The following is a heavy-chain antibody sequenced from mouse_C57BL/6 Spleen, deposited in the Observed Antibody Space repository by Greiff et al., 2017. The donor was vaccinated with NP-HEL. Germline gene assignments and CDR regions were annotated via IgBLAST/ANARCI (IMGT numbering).Heavy chain of an antibody. Sequence: VQLQQSGPELVKPGASVKISCKASGYTFTDYYMNWVKQSHGKSLEWIGDINPNNGGTSYNQKFKGKATLTVDKSSSTAYMELRSLTSEDSAVYYYARTPYYYDSSYVLDYWGQGTTLTVSS. CDR2: INPNNGGT. V-gene: IGHV1-26*01. CDR3: ARTPYYYDSSYVLDY. D-gene: IGHD1-1*01. CDR1: GYTFTDYY. J-gene: IGHJ2*01.